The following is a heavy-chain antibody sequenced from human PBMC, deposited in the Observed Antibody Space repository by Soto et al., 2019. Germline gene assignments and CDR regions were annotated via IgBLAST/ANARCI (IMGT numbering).Heavy chain of an antibody. CDR3: AANGLYCLDY. Sequence: QVQLQESGPGLVKPSGTLSLTCAVSSRSISSSNWWSWVHQPPGKGLEWIGEIYHSGSANYNPSLKSRVTISVDKSNNQFSLRLSSVTAADTAIYYCAANGLYCLDYWGQGTQVTVSS. CDR1: SRSISSSNW. CDR2: IYHSGSA. J-gene: IGHJ4*02. V-gene: IGHV4-4*02. D-gene: IGHD1-26*01.